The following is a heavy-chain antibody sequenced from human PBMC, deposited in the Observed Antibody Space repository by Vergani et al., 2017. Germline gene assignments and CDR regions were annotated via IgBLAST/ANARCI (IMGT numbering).Heavy chain of an antibody. CDR2: IYYSGST. V-gene: IGHV4-31*03. J-gene: IGHJ5*02. Sequence: QVQLQESGPRLVKPSQTLSLPCPFSGCSISSGGFYWSWIRQHPGKGLEWIGYIYYSGSTYYNPSLRSRVTISVDTSKNQFSLKLSSVTAADTAVYYCARYRSIAARSRWFDPWGQGTLVTVSS. D-gene: IGHD6-25*01. CDR3: ARYRSIAARSRWFDP. CDR1: GCSISSGGFY.